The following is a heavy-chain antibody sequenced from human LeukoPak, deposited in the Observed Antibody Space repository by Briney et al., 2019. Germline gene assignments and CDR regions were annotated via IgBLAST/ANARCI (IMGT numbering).Heavy chain of an antibody. CDR1: GFTFSSYA. CDR3: ARDDSSGLRAYYFEY. CDR2: ISSNGGST. Sequence: GGSLRLSCAASGFTFSSYAMHWVRQAPGKGLEYVSAISSNGGSTYYANSVKGRFTISRDNSKNTLYLQMGSLRAEDMAVYYCARDDSSGLRAYYFEYWAEGTLVTVSS. D-gene: IGHD3-22*01. J-gene: IGHJ4*02. V-gene: IGHV3-64*01.